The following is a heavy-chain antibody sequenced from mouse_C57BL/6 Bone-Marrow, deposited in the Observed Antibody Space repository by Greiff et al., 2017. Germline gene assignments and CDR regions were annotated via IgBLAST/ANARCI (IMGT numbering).Heavy chain of an antibody. Sequence: VQLKESGAELVRPGASVKLSCTASGFNIKDDYMHWVKQRPEQGLEWIGWIDPENGDTEYASKFQGKATITADTSSNTAYLQLSSLTSEDTAVYYGTDYSNYEGFAWFAYWGQGTLVTVSA. V-gene: IGHV14-4*01. J-gene: IGHJ3*01. D-gene: IGHD2-5*01. CDR1: GFNIKDDY. CDR3: TDYSNYEGFAWFAY. CDR2: IDPENGDT.